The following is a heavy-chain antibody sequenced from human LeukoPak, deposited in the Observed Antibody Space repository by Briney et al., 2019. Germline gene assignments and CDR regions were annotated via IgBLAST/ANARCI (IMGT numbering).Heavy chain of an antibody. J-gene: IGHJ4*02. D-gene: IGHD2-15*01. Sequence: GGSLRLSCAASGFTFSNYAMSWVRQAPGKGLEWVSGISGSGGSTYYADSVKGRFTMSRDNSKNTLYLQMNSLRAEDTAVYHCAPTGCSGGSCYLGYWGQGTLVTVSS. CDR2: ISGSGGST. CDR3: APTGCSGGSCYLGY. V-gene: IGHV3-23*01. CDR1: GFTFSNYA.